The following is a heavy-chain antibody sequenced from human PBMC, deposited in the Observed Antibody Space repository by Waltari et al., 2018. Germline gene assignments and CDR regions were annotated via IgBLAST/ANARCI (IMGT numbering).Heavy chain of an antibody. D-gene: IGHD6-19*01. CDR1: GYTFTGYY. J-gene: IGHJ4*02. Sequence: QVQLVQSGAEVKKPGASVKVSCKASGYTFTGYYMHWVRQAPGQGLEWMGRINPNSGGTNYAQKCQGRVTMTRDTSISTAYMELSRLRSDDTAVYYCAREMGSGLNIFDYWGQGTLVTVSS. CDR3: AREMGSGLNIFDY. CDR2: INPNSGGT. V-gene: IGHV1-2*06.